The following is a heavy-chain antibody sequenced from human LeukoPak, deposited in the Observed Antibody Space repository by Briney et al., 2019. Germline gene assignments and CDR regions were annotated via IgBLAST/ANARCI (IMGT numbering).Heavy chain of an antibody. CDR1: GFTFSSYG. CDR2: ISYDGSNK. Sequence: GGSLRLSCAASGFTFSSYGMHWVRQAPGKGLEWVAVISYDGSNKYYADSVKGRFTISRDNSKNTLYLQMNSLRAEDTAVYYCARDIRYYDGLATDYWGQGTLVTVSS. J-gene: IGHJ4*02. CDR3: ARDIRYYDGLATDY. V-gene: IGHV3-30*03. D-gene: IGHD3-22*01.